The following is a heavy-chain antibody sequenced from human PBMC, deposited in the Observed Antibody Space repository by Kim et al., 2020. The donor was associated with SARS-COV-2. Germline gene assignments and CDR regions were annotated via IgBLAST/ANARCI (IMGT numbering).Heavy chain of an antibody. D-gene: IGHD6-13*01. CDR3: ARVGSRIWYVDYYYGMDV. CDR2: INTNTGNP. J-gene: IGHJ6*02. Sequence: ASVKVSCKASGYTFTSYAMNWVRQAPGQGLEWMGWINTNTGNPTYAQGFTGRFVFSLDTSVSTAYLQISSLKAEDTAVYYCARVGSRIWYVDYYYGMDVWGQGTTVTVSS. V-gene: IGHV7-4-1*02. CDR1: GYTFTSYA.